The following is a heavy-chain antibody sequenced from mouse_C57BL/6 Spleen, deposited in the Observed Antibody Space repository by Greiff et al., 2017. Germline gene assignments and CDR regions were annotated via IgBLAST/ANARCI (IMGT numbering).Heavy chain of an antibody. CDR3: ARRGLRRGYYFDY. V-gene: IGHV1-69*01. CDR2: IDPSDSYT. Sequence: QVQLQQPGAELVMPGASVKLSCKASGYTFTSYLMHWVKQRPGQGLEWIGEIDPSDSYTNYNQKFKGKSTLTVDKSSSTAYMQLSSLTSEDSAVYYCARRGLRRGYYFDYWGQGTTLTVSS. J-gene: IGHJ2*01. CDR1: GYTFTSYL. D-gene: IGHD2-4*01.